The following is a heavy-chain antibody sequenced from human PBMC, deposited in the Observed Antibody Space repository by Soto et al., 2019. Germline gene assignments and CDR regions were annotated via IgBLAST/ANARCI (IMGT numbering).Heavy chain of an antibody. J-gene: IGHJ6*02. Sequence: EEQLLESGGGLVQPGGSLRLSCAASGFTFSSSAMSWVRQAPGKGLEWVSAISGTGANTYYADYVKGRFTVSRDNAENTLYPQLNSLRTEDTAAYYCARTDKMVRGVKLGMDVWGQGTTVTVSS. V-gene: IGHV3-23*01. CDR1: GFTFSSSA. D-gene: IGHD3-10*01. CDR3: ARTDKMVRGVKLGMDV. CDR2: ISGTGANT.